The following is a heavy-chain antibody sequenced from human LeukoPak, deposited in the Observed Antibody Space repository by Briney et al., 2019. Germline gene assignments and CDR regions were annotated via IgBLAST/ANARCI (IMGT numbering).Heavy chain of an antibody. V-gene: IGHV3-23*01. CDR1: GFTVSSNY. J-gene: IGHJ4*02. CDR2: ISGSGGST. D-gene: IGHD5-18*01. Sequence: GGSLRLSCAASGFTVSSNYMSWVRQAPGKGLEWVSAISGSGGSTYYADSVKGRFTISRDNSKNTLYLQMNSLRAEDTAVYYCAKDLGSYGYGVYWGQGTLVTVSS. CDR3: AKDLGSYGYGVY.